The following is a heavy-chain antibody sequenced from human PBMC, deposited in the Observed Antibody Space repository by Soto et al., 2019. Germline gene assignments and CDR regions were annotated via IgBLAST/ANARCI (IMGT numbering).Heavy chain of an antibody. CDR1: GGSISSYY. CDR3: ARDQNGSGNYYTRYFDY. D-gene: IGHD3-10*01. Sequence: SETLSLTCTVSGGSISSYYWSWIRQPPGKGLEWIGYIYYTGTTNYNPSLKSRVTISVDTSKNQFSLKLSSVTAADTAVYYCARDQNGSGNYYTRYFDYWGQGTLVTVSS. CDR2: IYYTGTT. V-gene: IGHV4-59*12. J-gene: IGHJ4*02.